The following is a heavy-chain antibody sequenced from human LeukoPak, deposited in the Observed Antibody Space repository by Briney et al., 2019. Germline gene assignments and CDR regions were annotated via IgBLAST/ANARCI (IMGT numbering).Heavy chain of an antibody. J-gene: IGHJ4*02. D-gene: IGHD6-19*01. CDR2: IYSGGST. V-gene: IGHV3-53*01. CDR3: AKGKAGVPFDY. CDR1: GLTVSSTY. Sequence: GGSLRLSCAASGLTVSSTYMSWVRQTPGKGLEWVSVIYSGGSTYYADSVKGRFTISRDNSKNTLYMQMNSLRAEDTAVYYCAKGKAGVPFDYWGQGTLVTVSS.